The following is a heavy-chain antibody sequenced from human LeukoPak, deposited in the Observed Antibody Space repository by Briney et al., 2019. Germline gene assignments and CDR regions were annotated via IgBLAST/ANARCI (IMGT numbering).Heavy chain of an antibody. Sequence: PGESLKVSCKGSGYSFTSYWIGWVRQMPGKGLEWMGIIYPGDSDTRYSPSFQGQVTISADKSISTAYLQWSSLKASDTAMYYCARRAVTIFGPPDYWGQGTLVTVSS. D-gene: IGHD3-3*01. CDR1: GYSFTSYW. CDR3: ARRAVTIFGPPDY. J-gene: IGHJ4*02. V-gene: IGHV5-51*01. CDR2: IYPGDSDT.